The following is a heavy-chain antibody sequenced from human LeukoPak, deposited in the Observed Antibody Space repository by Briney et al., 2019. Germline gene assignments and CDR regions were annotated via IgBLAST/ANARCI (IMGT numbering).Heavy chain of an antibody. J-gene: IGHJ5*02. Sequence: ASVNVSFMASRHTFTSYDINWVRQAPGQRLEWVGWVNPNSASTDYAQKFQGRVTMTGDTSINTAYMELSSLRSEDTAVYYCARGLRMPGGLSWGQGTLVTVSS. CDR3: ARGLRMPGGLS. CDR1: RHTFTSYD. D-gene: IGHD1-26*01. CDR2: VNPNSAST. V-gene: IGHV1-8*01.